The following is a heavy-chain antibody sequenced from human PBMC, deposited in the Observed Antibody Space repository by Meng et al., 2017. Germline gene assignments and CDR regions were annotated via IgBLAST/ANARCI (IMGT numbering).Heavy chain of an antibody. Sequence: ESGPLLLKHSRPLSLPCSVPGGSISCNNWSSWLRQPPWQVREWIGEVYNNGNANYNPALKGRVNISVDKYKNQFSPKLSFVAAADTAIYYCASELDAVGVTAYDLWGQGTLVTVSS. CDR2: VYNNGNA. CDR3: ASELDAVGVTAYDL. V-gene: IGHV4-4*02. CDR1: GGSISCNNW. J-gene: IGHJ4*02. D-gene: IGHD2-21*02.